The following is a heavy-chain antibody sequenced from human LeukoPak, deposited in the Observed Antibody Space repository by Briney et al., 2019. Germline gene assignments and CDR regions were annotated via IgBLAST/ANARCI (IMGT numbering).Heavy chain of an antibody. J-gene: IGHJ4*02. CDR3: ARDHGIPGSGSYKFDY. Sequence: GGSLRLSCVASGLTFNTAWMTWVRQAPGKGLEWVSSISSASSYIHYADSVKGRFTISRDYAKNLLYLQMNSLRVEDTAVYYCARDHGIPGSGSYKFDYWGQGTLVTVSS. D-gene: IGHD3-10*01. CDR1: GLTFNTAW. V-gene: IGHV3-21*06. CDR2: ISSASSYI.